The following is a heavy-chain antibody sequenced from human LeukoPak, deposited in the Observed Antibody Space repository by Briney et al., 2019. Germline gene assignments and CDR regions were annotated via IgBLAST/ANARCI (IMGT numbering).Heavy chain of an antibody. J-gene: IGHJ4*02. V-gene: IGHV3-30*02. CDR1: GFTFSSYG. CDR2: IRYDGSNK. Sequence: GGSLRLSCAASGFTFSSYGMHWVRQAPGKGLEWVAFIRYDGSNKYYADSVKGRFTISRDNSKNTLYLQMNSLRAEDTAVYYCAKDDRLYSSSWMMDYWGQGTLVTVSS. CDR3: AKDDRLYSSSWMMDY. D-gene: IGHD6-13*01.